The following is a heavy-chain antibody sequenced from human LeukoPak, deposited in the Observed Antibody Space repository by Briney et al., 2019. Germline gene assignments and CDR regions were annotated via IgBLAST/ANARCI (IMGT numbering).Heavy chain of an antibody. Sequence: PGGSLRLSCAASGFTFSSYSMNWVRQAPGKGLEWVSSISSSSSYIYYANSVKGRFTISRDNAKNSLYLQMNSLRAEDTAVYYCATGGKNIAAAGTGYWDQGTLVTVSS. J-gene: IGHJ4*02. CDR1: GFTFSSYS. CDR3: ATGGKNIAAAGTGY. CDR2: ISSSSSYI. V-gene: IGHV3-21*01. D-gene: IGHD6-13*01.